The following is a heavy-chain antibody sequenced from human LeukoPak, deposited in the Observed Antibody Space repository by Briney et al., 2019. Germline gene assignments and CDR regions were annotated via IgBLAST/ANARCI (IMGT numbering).Heavy chain of an antibody. CDR2: SSSSSSYI. D-gene: IGHD2-2*01. V-gene: IGHV3-21*01. CDR1: GFTFSSYS. Sequence: PGGSLRLSCAASGFTFSSYSMNWVRQAPGKGREWVSSSSSSSSYIYYADSVKGRFTISRDNAKNSLYLQMNELRAEDRAVYYCARERCSSTSCYPFDYWGQGTLVTVSS. J-gene: IGHJ4*02. CDR3: ARERCSSTSCYPFDY.